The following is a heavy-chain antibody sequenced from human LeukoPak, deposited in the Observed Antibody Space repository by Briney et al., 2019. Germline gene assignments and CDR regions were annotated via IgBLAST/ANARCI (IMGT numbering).Heavy chain of an antibody. Sequence: SVKVSCKASGGTFSSYAISWVRQAPGQGLEWMGRIIPILGIANYAQKFQGRVTITADKSTSTAYMELSSLRSEDTAVYYCARDGERSHPNWFDPWGQGTLVTVSS. J-gene: IGHJ5*02. V-gene: IGHV1-69*04. CDR3: ARDGERSHPNWFDP. D-gene: IGHD2-21*01. CDR2: IIPILGIA. CDR1: GGTFSSYA.